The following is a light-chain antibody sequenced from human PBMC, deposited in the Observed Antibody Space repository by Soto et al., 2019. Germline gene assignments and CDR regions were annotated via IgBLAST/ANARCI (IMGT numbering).Light chain of an antibody. CDR3: QQYGSSPLYT. J-gene: IGKJ2*01. CDR2: GAS. CDR1: QSVSSSY. V-gene: IGKV3-20*01. Sequence: EIVLTQSPGTLSLSPGERATLSCRASQSVSSSYLAWYQQKPGQAPRLLIYGASSRATGIPDRFSGSGSGTDFTLTISTLEPEDFAVYYCQQYGSSPLYTFGRGPSWRSN.